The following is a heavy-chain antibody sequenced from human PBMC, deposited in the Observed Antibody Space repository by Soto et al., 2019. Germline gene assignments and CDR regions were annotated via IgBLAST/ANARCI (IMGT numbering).Heavy chain of an antibody. CDR3: ARDPYYGSGSYYNYFDY. V-gene: IGHV3-21*01. D-gene: IGHD3-10*01. CDR2: ISSSSYI. CDR1: GFTFSSYS. Sequence: GGSLRLSCAASGFTFSSYSMNWVRQAPGKGLEWVSSISSSSYIYYADSVKGRFTISRDNAKNSLYLQRNSLRAEDTAVYYCARDPYYGSGSYYNYFDYWGQGTLVTVSS. J-gene: IGHJ4*02.